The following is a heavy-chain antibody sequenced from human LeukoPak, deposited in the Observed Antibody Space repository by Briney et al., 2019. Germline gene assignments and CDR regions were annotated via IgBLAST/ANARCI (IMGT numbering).Heavy chain of an antibody. J-gene: IGHJ4*02. D-gene: IGHD1-26*01. CDR1: GGSISSYY. CDR2: IYYSGST. CDR3: ARLGAMVDY. V-gene: IGHV4-59*08. Sequence: PSETLSLTCTVSGGSISSYYWSWIRQPPEKGLEWIGYIYYSGSTNCNPSLKSRVTISVDTSKNQFSLKLSSVTAADTAVYYCARLGAMVDYWGQGTLVTVSS.